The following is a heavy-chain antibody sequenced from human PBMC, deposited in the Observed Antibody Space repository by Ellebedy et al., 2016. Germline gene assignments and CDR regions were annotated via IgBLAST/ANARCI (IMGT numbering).Heavy chain of an antibody. Sequence: GGSLRLXXAASGFTFSSYDMHWVRQATGKGLEWVSAIGTAGDTYYPGSVKGRFTISRENAKNSLYLQMNSLRAGDTAVHYCARAAGGSDFDYWGQGTLVTVSS. CDR3: ARAAGGSDFDY. CDR2: IGTAGDT. V-gene: IGHV3-13*01. J-gene: IGHJ4*02. CDR1: GFTFSSYD. D-gene: IGHD3-10*01.